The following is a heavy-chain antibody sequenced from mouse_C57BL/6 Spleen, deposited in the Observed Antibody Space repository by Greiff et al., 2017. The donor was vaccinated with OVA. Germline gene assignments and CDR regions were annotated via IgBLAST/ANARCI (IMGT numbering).Heavy chain of an antibody. V-gene: IGHV5-12*01. J-gene: IGHJ2*01. CDR3: ARRMGEGYFDY. CDR1: GFTFSDYY. CDR2: ISNGGGST. D-gene: IGHD2-3*01. Sequence: EVHLVESGGGLVQPGGSLKLSCAASGFTFSDYYMYWVRQTPEKRLEWVAYISNGGGSTYYPDTVKGRFTISRDNAKNTLYLQMSRLKSEDTAMYYCARRMGEGYFDYWGQGTTLTVSS.